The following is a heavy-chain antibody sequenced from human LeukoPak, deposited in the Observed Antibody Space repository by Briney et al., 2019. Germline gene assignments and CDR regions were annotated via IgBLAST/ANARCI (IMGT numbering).Heavy chain of an antibody. J-gene: IGHJ4*02. CDR3: ARDSAPNIGDCST. CDR1: GFTFSNYN. V-gene: IGHV3-21*01. Sequence: AGGSLRLSCAASGFTFSNYNMNWIRQAPGKGLEWVSFISSSSGYIYYADSVKGRFTTSRDNAKNSLFLQMDSLRAEDTAVYYCARDSAPNIGDCSTWGQGTLVTVSS. CDR2: ISSSSGYI. D-gene: IGHD2-2*01.